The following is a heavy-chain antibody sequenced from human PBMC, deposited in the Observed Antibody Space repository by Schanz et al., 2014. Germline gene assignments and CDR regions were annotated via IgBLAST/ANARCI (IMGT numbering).Heavy chain of an antibody. Sequence: EVQLVESGGGLVKPGGSLRLSCEASEFTFSSYKMNWVRQAPGKGLEWVSSISSSGSYIRYADSVKGRFTISRDNAKNTLYLQMNSLRAEDTAVYYCARDSRPNYDFLTAYYSIDYWGQGTLXTVSS. CDR1: EFTFSSYK. CDR3: ARDSRPNYDFLTAYYSIDY. V-gene: IGHV3-21*01. CDR2: ISSSGSYI. D-gene: IGHD3-9*01. J-gene: IGHJ4*02.